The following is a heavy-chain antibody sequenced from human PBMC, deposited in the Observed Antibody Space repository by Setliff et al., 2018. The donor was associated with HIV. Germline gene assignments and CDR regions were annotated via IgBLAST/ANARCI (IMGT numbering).Heavy chain of an antibody. D-gene: IGHD1-26*01. V-gene: IGHV4-38-2*02. CDR1: SYSIISGYY. CDR3: AREQFGGSYKRKVDY. Sequence: SETLSLTCSVSSYSIISGYYWGWIRQPPGKGLGWIGNIYQSGSTFYNPSLKSRVTMSVDTYKNQCSLKRNSVTAADTAVYYCAREQFGGSYKRKVDYWGQGTLVTVSS. J-gene: IGHJ4*02. CDR2: IYQSGST.